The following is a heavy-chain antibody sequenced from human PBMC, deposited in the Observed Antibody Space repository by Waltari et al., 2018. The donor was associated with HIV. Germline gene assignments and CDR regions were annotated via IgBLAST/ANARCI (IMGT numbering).Heavy chain of an antibody. V-gene: IGHV1-8*01. CDR2: MNPNSGNT. J-gene: IGHJ6*02. CDR1: GYSFSPYY. D-gene: IGHD2-2*01. Sequence: QVQLVQYGAEGKKPGASVTVSCKAPGYSFSPYYIHWVRQATGQGLEWRGWMNPNSGNTGYAQKFQGRVNMTRNSSIRTAYMELSSLRSDDTAVYYCSRGLHCTATSCLLYHGMDVWGQGTAVSVSS. CDR3: SRGLHCTATSCLLYHGMDV.